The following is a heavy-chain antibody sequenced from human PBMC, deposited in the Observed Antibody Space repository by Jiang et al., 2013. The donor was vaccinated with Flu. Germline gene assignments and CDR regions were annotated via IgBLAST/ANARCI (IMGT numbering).Heavy chain of an antibody. J-gene: IGHJ6*02. CDR1: GGSISSYY. CDR2: IYTSGST. V-gene: IGHV4-4*07. D-gene: IGHD3-10*01. CDR3: ARGQGSGRRSYYYYGMDV. Sequence: ALLKPSETLSLTCTVSGGSISSYYWSWIRQPAGKGLEWIGRIYTSGSTNYNPSLKSRVTMSVDTSKNQFSLKLSSVTAADTAVYYCARGQGSGRRSYYYYGMDVWGQGTTVTVSS.